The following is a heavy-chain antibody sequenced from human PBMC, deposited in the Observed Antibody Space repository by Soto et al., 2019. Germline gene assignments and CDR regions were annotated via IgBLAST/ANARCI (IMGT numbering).Heavy chain of an antibody. Sequence: QVQLVESGGGVVQPGRSLRLSCAASGFTFSSYAMHWVRQAPGKGLEWVAVISYDGSNKYYADSVKGRFTISRDNSKNTLYLQMNSLRADDTAVYYCARQYDILTGYYTSDAFDIWGQGTMVTVSS. V-gene: IGHV3-30-3*01. CDR2: ISYDGSNK. CDR3: ARQYDILTGYYTSDAFDI. CDR1: GFTFSSYA. J-gene: IGHJ3*02. D-gene: IGHD3-9*01.